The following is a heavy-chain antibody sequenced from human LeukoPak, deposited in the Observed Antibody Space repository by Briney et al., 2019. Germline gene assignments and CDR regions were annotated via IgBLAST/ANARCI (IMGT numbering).Heavy chain of an antibody. J-gene: IGHJ1*01. CDR3: AKTLFYDRGHETFQH. CDR1: GFTFSSYA. V-gene: IGHV3-23*01. Sequence: GGSPGLSCAASGFTFSSYAMSWVRQAPGKGLEWVSAISGSGGSTNYAPSVKGRFTISRDNSKHTLYLQMNSLRAEDTAVYYCAKTLFYDRGHETFQHWGQGTLVTVSS. CDR2: ISGSGGST. D-gene: IGHD2/OR15-2a*01.